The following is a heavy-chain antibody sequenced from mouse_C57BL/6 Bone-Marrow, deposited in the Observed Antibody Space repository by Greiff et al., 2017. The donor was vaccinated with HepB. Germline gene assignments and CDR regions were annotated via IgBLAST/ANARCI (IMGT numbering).Heavy chain of an antibody. CDR2: IDPENGDT. CDR3: TSNPLYYYGSSYWYFDV. CDR1: GFNIKDDY. J-gene: IGHJ1*03. V-gene: IGHV14-4*01. D-gene: IGHD1-1*01. Sequence: EVQLQQSGAELVRPGASVKLSCTASGFNIKDDYMHWVKQRPDQGLEWIGWIDPENGDTEYASKFQGKATITADTSSNTAYLHLSSLTSEDTAVYYCTSNPLYYYGSSYWYFDVWGTGTTVTVSS.